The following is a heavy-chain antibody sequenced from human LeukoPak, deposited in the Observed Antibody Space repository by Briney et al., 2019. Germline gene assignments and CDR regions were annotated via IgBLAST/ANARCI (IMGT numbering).Heavy chain of an antibody. D-gene: IGHD3-22*01. J-gene: IGHJ4*02. CDR2: IYYSGST. CDR3: VSLYYSHSSGPRFD. V-gene: IGHV4-59*08. CDR1: GGSISSFY. Sequence: SETLSLTCTVSGGSISSFYWSWIRQPPGKGPEWIGYIYYSGSTNYNPSLKSRVTISVDTSKTQFSLKLTSVTAADRAMYYCVSLYYSHSSGPRFDWGQGTLVTVSS.